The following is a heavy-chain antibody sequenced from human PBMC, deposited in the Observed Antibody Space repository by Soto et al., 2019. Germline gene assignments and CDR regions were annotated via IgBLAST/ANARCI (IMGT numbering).Heavy chain of an antibody. D-gene: IGHD6-19*01. V-gene: IGHV1-2*04. Sequence: ASVKVSCKASGYTFTGYYMHWVRQAPGQGLEWMGWINPNSGGTNYAQKFQGWVTMTRDTSISTAYMELSRLRSDDTAVYYCARDLSDSSGHYYYGMDVWGQGTTVTVS. CDR2: INPNSGGT. J-gene: IGHJ6*02. CDR3: ARDLSDSSGHYYYGMDV. CDR1: GYTFTGYY.